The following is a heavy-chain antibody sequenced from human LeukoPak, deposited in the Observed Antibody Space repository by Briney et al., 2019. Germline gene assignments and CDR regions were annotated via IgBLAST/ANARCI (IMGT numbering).Heavy chain of an antibody. D-gene: IGHD4-23*01. V-gene: IGHV3-33*01. CDR3: ARAGTTVASGAFDI. J-gene: IGHJ3*02. CDR2: IWYDGSDK. CDR1: GFTFSNYG. Sequence: PGGSLRLSCAASGFTFSNYGMHWVRQAPGKGLERVAVIWYDGSDKYYADSVKGRFTISRDNSKNTLYLQMNSLRAEDTAVYYCARAGTTVASGAFDIWGQGTMVTVSS.